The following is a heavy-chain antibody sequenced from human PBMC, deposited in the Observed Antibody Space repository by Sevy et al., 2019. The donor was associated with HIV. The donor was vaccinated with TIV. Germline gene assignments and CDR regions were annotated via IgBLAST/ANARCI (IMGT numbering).Heavy chain of an antibody. J-gene: IGHJ1*01. V-gene: IGHV3-30-3*01. CDR3: ARVPGRGYSYGYGDQYFQH. CDR1: GFTFSSYA. CDR2: ISYDGSNK. D-gene: IGHD5-18*01. Sequence: GGSLRLSCAASGFTFSSYAMHWVRQAPGKGLERVAVISYDGSNKYYGDSVKGRFTISRDNSKNTLYLQMNSLRAEDTAVYYCARVPGRGYSYGYGDQYFQHWGQGTLVTVSS.